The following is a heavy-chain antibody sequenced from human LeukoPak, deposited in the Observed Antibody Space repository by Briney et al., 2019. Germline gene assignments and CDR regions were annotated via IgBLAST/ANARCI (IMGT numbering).Heavy chain of an antibody. CDR1: GFTFSSYW. Sequence: GGSLRLSCAASGFTFSSYWMSWVRQAPGKGLEWVANIKQDGSEKYYVDSVKGRFTISRDNAKNSLYLQMNSLRAEDTAVYYCAKNRHYYGSGSRGWFDPWGQGTLVTVSS. J-gene: IGHJ5*02. D-gene: IGHD3-10*01. V-gene: IGHV3-7*03. CDR3: AKNRHYYGSGSRGWFDP. CDR2: IKQDGSEK.